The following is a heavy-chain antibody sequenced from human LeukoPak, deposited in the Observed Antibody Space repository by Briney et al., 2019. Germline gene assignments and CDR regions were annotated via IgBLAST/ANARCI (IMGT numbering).Heavy chain of an antibody. CDR1: GGSFSGYY. J-gene: IGHJ4*02. Sequence: SETLSLTCAVYGGSFSGYYWSWIRQPPGKGLEWIGEINHSGSTNYNPSLKSRVTISVDTSKNQFSLKLSSVTAADTAVYYCARGYSSSWSSIGYWGQGTLVTVSS. CDR2: INHSGST. V-gene: IGHV4-34*01. CDR3: ARGYSSSWSSIGY. D-gene: IGHD6-13*01.